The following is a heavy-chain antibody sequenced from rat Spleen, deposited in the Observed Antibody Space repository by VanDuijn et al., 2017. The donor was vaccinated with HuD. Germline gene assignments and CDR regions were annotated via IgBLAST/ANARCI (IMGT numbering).Heavy chain of an antibody. CDR1: GFTFSSYW. J-gene: IGHJ1*01. CDR2: ISPDGAST. Sequence: EVQLVETGGGLVQPGKSLKLSCVASGFTFSSYWMYWIRQAPGEGLEWISSISPDGASTYYPDSVRGRLTISRDNAENTVYLQMNSLRSEDTATYYCAKDRATGSHWYFDFWGPGTMVTVSS. CDR3: AKDRATGSHWYFDF. D-gene: IGHD4-3*01. V-gene: IGHV5-58*01.